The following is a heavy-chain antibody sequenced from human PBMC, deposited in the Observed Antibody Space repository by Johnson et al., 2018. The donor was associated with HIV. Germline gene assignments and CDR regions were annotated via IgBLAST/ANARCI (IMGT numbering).Heavy chain of an antibody. CDR3: AKDIRTYYNFWRDQDAFDI. CDR1: GFTFSNYG. Sequence: QVQLVESGGGVVQPGGSLRLSCAASGFTFSNYGMHWVRQAPGKGLEWVSFIRYNGSNKYYADSVKGRFAISRDNSKSLVFLQMNSLRPEDTAVYYCAKDIRTYYNFWRDQDAFDIWGQGKMVTGSS. V-gene: IGHV3-30*02. J-gene: IGHJ3*02. CDR2: IRYNGSNK. D-gene: IGHD3-3*01.